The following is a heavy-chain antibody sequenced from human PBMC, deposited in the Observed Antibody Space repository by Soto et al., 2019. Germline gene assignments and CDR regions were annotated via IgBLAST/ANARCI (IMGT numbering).Heavy chain of an antibody. Sequence: GGSLRLSCAASGFTVSSNYMSWVRQAPGKGLEWVSVIYSGGSTYYADSVKGRFTISRDNSKNTLYLQMNSLRAEDTAVYYCARDSATVVTHDAFDIWGQGTMVTVSS. CDR2: IYSGGST. D-gene: IGHD2-21*02. V-gene: IGHV3-66*01. CDR3: ARDSATVVTHDAFDI. CDR1: GFTVSSNY. J-gene: IGHJ3*02.